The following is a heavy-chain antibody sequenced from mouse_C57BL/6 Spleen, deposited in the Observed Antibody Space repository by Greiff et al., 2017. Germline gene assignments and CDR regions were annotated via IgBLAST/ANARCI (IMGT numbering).Heavy chain of an antibody. CDR2: IDPETGGT. D-gene: IGHD2-4*01. CDR1: GYTFTDYE. V-gene: IGHV1-15*01. Sequence: QVQLQQSGAELVRPGASVTLSCKASGYTFTDYEMHWVKQTPVHGLEWIGAIDPETGGTAYNQKFKGKAILTADNSSSTAYMELRSLTSEDSAVYYCTRWRYYEFYYYARDYWGQGTSVTVSS. J-gene: IGHJ4*01. CDR3: TRWRYYEFYYYARDY.